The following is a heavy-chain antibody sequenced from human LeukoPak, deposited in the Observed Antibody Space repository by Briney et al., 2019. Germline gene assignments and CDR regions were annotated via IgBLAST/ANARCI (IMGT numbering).Heavy chain of an antibody. CDR3: AISRQGWGGSFDS. D-gene: IGHD3-16*01. Sequence: GSSVKVSCKASGYTFTCYYMHWVRQAPGQGLEWMGWINPNSGGTNYAQKFQGRVTMTRDTSISTVYMELSRLRSDDTAVYYCAISRQGWGGSFDSWGQGTLVTVSS. J-gene: IGHJ4*02. CDR2: INPNSGGT. CDR1: GYTFTCYY. V-gene: IGHV1-2*02.